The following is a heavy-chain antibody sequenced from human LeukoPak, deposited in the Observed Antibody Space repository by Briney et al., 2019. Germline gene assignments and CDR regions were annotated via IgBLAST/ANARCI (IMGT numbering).Heavy chain of an antibody. CDR3: AREVRGDYYDSGYYFDY. J-gene: IGHJ4*02. V-gene: IGHV1-2*02. CDR2: INPNSGDT. D-gene: IGHD3-10*01. Sequence: ASVTVSCKASGYTFTGYYMHWVRQAPGQGLEWMGWINPNSGDTNYAQKFQARVTMTRDTSISTAYMELSRLRSDDTAVYYCAREVRGDYYDSGYYFDYWGQGTLVTVSS. CDR1: GYTFTGYY.